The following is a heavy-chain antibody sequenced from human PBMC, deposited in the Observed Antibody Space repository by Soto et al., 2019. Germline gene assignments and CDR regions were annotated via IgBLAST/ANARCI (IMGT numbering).Heavy chain of an antibody. Sequence: SETLSLTCAVYGGSFSGYYWSWIRQTPGKGLEWIGEIIHSGSTNYNPSLKSRVTISVDTSKSQFSLKLSAVNAADTAVYYCARVGYYYGSGRPNDYWGQGTLVTVSS. J-gene: IGHJ4*02. D-gene: IGHD3-10*01. CDR3: ARVGYYYGSGRPNDY. CDR2: IIHSGST. CDR1: GGSFSGYY. V-gene: IGHV4-34*12.